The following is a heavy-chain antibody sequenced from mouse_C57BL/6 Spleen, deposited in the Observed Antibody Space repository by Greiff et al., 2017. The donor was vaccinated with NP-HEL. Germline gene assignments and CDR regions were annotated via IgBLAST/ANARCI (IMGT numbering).Heavy chain of an antibody. CDR2: ISNGGGST. V-gene: IGHV5-12*01. CDR1: GFTFSDYY. Sequence: EVMLVESGGGLVQPGGSLKLSCAASGFTFSDYYMYWVRQTPEKRLEWVAYISNGGGSTYYPDTVKGRITITRNNAKNTLYLQMSRLKSEDTAMYYCAGHSLYYAMDYWGQGTSVTVSS. J-gene: IGHJ4*01. CDR3: AGHSLYYAMDY.